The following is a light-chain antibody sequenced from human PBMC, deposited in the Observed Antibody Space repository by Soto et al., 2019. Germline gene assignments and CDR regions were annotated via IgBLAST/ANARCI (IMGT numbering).Light chain of an antibody. CDR1: QSVNSN. Sequence: EIMLTQSPATLSVSPGERATLSCRANQSVNSNLVWYQQKPGQAPRLLIYASSTRAAGCPARFSGSGSGTEFTLTISSLQSEDFAVYYCQQCNNWPRTFGQGTKVDIK. CDR3: QQCNNWPRT. J-gene: IGKJ1*01. V-gene: IGKV3-15*01. CDR2: ASS.